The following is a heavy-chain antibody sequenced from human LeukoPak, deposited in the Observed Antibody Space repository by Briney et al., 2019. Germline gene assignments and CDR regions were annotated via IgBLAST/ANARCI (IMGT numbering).Heavy chain of an antibody. CDR2: ISYDGSNK. J-gene: IGHJ6*02. V-gene: IGHV3-30*03. D-gene: IGHD3-22*01. Sequence: PGRSLRLSCAASGFTFSSYGMHWVRQAPGKALEWVAVISYDGSNKYYADSVKGRFTTSRDNSKNTLYLQMNSLRAEDTAVYYCATNYDSSGGGMDVWGQGTTVTVSS. CDR3: ATNYDSSGGGMDV. CDR1: GFTFSSYG.